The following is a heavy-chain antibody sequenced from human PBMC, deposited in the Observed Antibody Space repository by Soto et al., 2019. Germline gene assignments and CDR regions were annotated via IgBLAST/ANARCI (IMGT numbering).Heavy chain of an antibody. V-gene: IGHV4-59*01. CDR3: ARSESSSWYPFDY. D-gene: IGHD6-13*01. Sequence: QVQLQESGPGLVKPSETLSLTCTVSGGSISSYYWSWIRQPPGKGLEWIGYIYYSGSTNYNPSLKSRVTISVDTSKNQFSLKLSSVTAADTAVYYCARSESSSWYPFDYWGQGTLVTVSS. J-gene: IGHJ4*02. CDR2: IYYSGST. CDR1: GGSISSYY.